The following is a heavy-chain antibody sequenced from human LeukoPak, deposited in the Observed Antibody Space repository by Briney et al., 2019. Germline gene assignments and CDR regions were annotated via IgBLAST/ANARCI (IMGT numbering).Heavy chain of an antibody. J-gene: IGHJ5*02. Sequence: GESLKISCKGSGYSFTSYWIGWVRQMPGKGLEWMGIIYPGDSDTRYSPSFQGQVTISADESISTAYLQWSSLKASDTAMYYCARHVGVVAVADIWFDPWGQGTLVTVSS. D-gene: IGHD6-19*01. CDR1: GYSFTSYW. CDR2: IYPGDSDT. CDR3: ARHVGVVAVADIWFDP. V-gene: IGHV5-51*01.